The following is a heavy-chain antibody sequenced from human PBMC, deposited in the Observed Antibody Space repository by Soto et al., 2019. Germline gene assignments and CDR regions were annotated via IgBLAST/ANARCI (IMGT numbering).Heavy chain of an antibody. CDR1: GFTFNNYA. D-gene: IGHD4-4*01. V-gene: IGHV3-23*01. CDR2: NSRSGGTT. Sequence: EVQLLESGGGLVQPGGSLRLSCAASGFTFNNYAMSWVRQAPGKGLEWVSSNSRSGGTTYYADFVKGRFTISRDNSKNTLYLEMDSLRAEDTAVYYCAKDRSTVTTTSPFDYWGQGTLVTVSS. J-gene: IGHJ4*02. CDR3: AKDRSTVTTTSPFDY.